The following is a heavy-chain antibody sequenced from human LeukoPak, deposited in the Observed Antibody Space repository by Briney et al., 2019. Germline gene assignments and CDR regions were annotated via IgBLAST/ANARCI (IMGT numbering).Heavy chain of an antibody. CDR3: ARGRVPCDY. J-gene: IGHJ4*02. Sequence: SETLSLTCAVYGGSFSGYYWSWIRQPPGKGLEWIGEINHSGSTNYNPSLKSRVTISVDTSKNQFSLKLSSVTAADTAVYYCARGRVPCDYWGQGTLVTVSS. CDR1: GGSFSGYY. CDR2: INHSGST. V-gene: IGHV4-34*01. D-gene: IGHD4/OR15-4a*01.